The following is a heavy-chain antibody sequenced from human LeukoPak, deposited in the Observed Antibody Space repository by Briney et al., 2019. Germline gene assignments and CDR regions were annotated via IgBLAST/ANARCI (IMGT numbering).Heavy chain of an antibody. D-gene: IGHD3-3*01. V-gene: IGHV4-30-2*01. Sequence: PSETLSLTCAVSGGSISSGGYSWSWIRQPPGKGLEWIGYIYHSGSTYYNPSLKSRVTISVDRSKNQFSLKLSSVTAADTAVYYCARDRKGLLVRFFPDAFDIWGQGTMVTVSS. CDR3: ARDRKGLLVRFFPDAFDI. J-gene: IGHJ3*02. CDR1: GGSISSGGYS. CDR2: IYHSGST.